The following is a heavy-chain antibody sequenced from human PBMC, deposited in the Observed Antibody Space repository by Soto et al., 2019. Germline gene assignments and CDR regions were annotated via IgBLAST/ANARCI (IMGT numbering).Heavy chain of an antibody. D-gene: IGHD5-18*01. V-gene: IGHV3-7*01. CDR1: GFTFSSYW. Sequence: EVQLVESGGGLVQPGGSLRLSCAASGFTFSSYWMSWVRQAPGKGLEWVANINQDRREKYYVDSVKGRFTISRDNAKNSLYLQMNSRRAEDTAVYYCARWNSYGYYFDYWGQGTLVTVSS. CDR2: INQDRREK. CDR3: ARWNSYGYYFDY. J-gene: IGHJ4*02.